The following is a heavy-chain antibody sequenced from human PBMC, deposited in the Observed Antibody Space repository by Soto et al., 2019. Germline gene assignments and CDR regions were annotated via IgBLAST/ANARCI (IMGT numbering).Heavy chain of an antibody. CDR1: GFTFSSYA. D-gene: IGHD4-17*01. Sequence: GGSLRLSCAASGFTFSSYAMHWVRQAPGKGLEWVAVISYDGSNKYYADSVKGRFTISRDNSKNTLYLQMNSLRAEDTAVYYCASTTTVVTPSWGWARYYYYYYGMDVWGQGTTVTVSS. CDR3: ASTTTVVTPSWGWARYYYYYYGMDV. V-gene: IGHV3-30-3*01. J-gene: IGHJ6*02. CDR2: ISYDGSNK.